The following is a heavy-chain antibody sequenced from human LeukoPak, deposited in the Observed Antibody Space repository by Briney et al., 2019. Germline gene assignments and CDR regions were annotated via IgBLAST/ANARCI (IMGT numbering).Heavy chain of an antibody. V-gene: IGHV3-30*18. D-gene: IGHD3-9*01. J-gene: IGHJ4*02. CDR2: ISYDGSNK. CDR1: GFTFSSYG. CDR3: AKPLINYDILTGYDS. Sequence: GGSLRLSCAASGFTFSSYGMHWVRQAPGKGLEWVAVISYDGSNKYYADSVKGRFTISRDNSKNTLYLQMNSLRAEDTAVYYCAKPLINYDILTGYDSWGQGTLVTVSS.